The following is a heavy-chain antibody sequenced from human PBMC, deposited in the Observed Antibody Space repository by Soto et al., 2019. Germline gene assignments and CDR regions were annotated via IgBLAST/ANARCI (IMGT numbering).Heavy chain of an antibody. CDR1: GFTFSDYA. Sequence: PGGSLRLSCAASGFTFSDYAMHWVRQAPGKGLEWVAIISFDGSNEHYADSVQGRFTISRDNSENTLYLQMNSLRADDTAVYYCARPAATVIFYSGMDVWGQGTTVPVS. J-gene: IGHJ6*02. CDR3: ARPAATVIFYSGMDV. D-gene: IGHD4-17*01. CDR2: ISFDGSNE. V-gene: IGHV3-30-3*01.